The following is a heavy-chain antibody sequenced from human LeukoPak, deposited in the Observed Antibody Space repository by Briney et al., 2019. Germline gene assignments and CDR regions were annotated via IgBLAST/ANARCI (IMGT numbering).Heavy chain of an antibody. CDR1: GGSLSSHY. CDR3: ARGRGPLRVEFGD. V-gene: IGHV4-4*09. D-gene: IGHD3-16*01. J-gene: IGHJ4*02. Sequence: PSETLSLTCNVSGGSLSSHYCSWIRQAPGKGLEWIGFIFSGGRTNYNPSLKSRVSISMDTSQNQFSLKLTSVTAADTAVYYCARGRGPLRVEFGDWGQGALVTVSS. CDR2: IFSGGRT.